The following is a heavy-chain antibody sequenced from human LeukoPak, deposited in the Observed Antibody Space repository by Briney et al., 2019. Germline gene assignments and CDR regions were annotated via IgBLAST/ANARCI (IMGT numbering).Heavy chain of an antibody. CDR1: GFTYSDYW. Sequence: GGTLRLSCAASGFTYSDYWMTWVRHAPGKGLEGVVHIKQDGSEKYYVDSVKGRFTISRDNAKNLLYLQMSSLRAEDTAVYYCARGWNYAFRFDYWGQGTLVTVSS. CDR2: IKQDGSEK. D-gene: IGHD1-7*01. J-gene: IGHJ4*02. CDR3: ARGWNYAFRFDY. V-gene: IGHV3-7*01.